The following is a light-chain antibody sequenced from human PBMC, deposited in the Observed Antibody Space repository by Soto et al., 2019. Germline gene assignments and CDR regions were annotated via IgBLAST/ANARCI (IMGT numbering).Light chain of an antibody. Sequence: DIVMTQSPDSLAVSLGERATFNCKSSQSVLSSSNSRNYLAWYQQKPRQPPKLLIYWASTRESGVPDRFSGSGSGTDLPLPISNLQAEDVAVYYCQQCYSSPPTFGQGTKV. J-gene: IGKJ1*01. V-gene: IGKV4-1*01. CDR1: QSVLSSSNSRNY. CDR2: WAS. CDR3: QQCYSSPPT.